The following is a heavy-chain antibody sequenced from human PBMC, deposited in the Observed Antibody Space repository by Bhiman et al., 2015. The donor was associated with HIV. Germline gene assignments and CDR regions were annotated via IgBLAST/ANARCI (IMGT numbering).Heavy chain of an antibody. CDR2: ISSSGSTK. CDR3: ARDPTTVTTAEYEYYFDY. Sequence: EVQLVESGGGLAQPGGSLRLSCAASGFTFSSYEMNWVRQAPGKGLEWVSYISSSGSTKYYADSVKGRFAISRDNAKKSLYLQMNSLRAEDTAVYYCARDPTTVTTAEYEYYFDYWGQGTLVTVSS. V-gene: IGHV3-48*03. CDR1: GFTFSSYE. J-gene: IGHJ4*02. D-gene: IGHD4-17*01.